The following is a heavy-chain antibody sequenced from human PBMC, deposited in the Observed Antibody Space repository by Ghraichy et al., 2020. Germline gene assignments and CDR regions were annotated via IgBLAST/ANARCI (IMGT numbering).Heavy chain of an antibody. V-gene: IGHV4-4*07. CDR3: ARDPEYSSSSSYFDY. J-gene: IGHJ4*02. D-gene: IGHD6-6*01. CDR1: GGSISSYY. CDR2: IYTSGST. Sequence: SETLSLTCTVSGGSISSYYWSWIRQPAGKGLEWIGRIYTSGSTNYNPSLKSRVTMSVDTSKNQFSLKLSSVTAADTAVYYCARDPEYSSSSSYFDYWGQGTLVTVSS.